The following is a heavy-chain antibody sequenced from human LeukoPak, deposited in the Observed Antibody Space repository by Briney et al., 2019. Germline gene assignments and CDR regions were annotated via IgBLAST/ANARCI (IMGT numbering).Heavy chain of an antibody. J-gene: IGHJ4*02. D-gene: IGHD3-22*01. CDR3: ARVSYYDSSGP. CDR2: INWNGGST. CDR1: GFTFDDYG. V-gene: IGHV3-20*04. Sequence: GGSLRLSCAASGFTFDDYGMSWVRHAPGKGLEWVSGINWNGGSTGYADSVKGRFTISRDNAKNSLYLQMNSLRAEDTALYYCARVSYYDSSGPWGQGTLVTVSS.